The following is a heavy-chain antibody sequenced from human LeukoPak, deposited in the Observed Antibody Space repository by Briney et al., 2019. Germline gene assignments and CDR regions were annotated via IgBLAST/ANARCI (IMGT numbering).Heavy chain of an antibody. V-gene: IGHV3-7*01. CDR3: ARDPTDTAGAAFDI. J-gene: IGHJ3*02. CDR1: GFAFSDYW. CDR2: INQDGGAK. Sequence: GGSLRLSCPASGFAFSDYWMTWVRQAPGKGLEWVADINQDGGAKHYVDSVKGRFTNSRDNAKNSLYLQMNSLRANDTAVYYCARDPTDTAGAAFDIWGQGTMVTVSS. D-gene: IGHD5-18*01.